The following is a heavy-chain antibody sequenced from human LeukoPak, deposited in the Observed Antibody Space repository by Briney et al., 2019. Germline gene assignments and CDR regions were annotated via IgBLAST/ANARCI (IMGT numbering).Heavy chain of an antibody. CDR3: ARYLGQKYYFDS. Sequence: PSGTLSLTCTVSGGSISSGNYYWSWIRQPAGKGLEWIGRIFSSGNTNYNPSLKSRVTISVDTSKNQFSLRLRSVTAADTAVYYCARYLGQKYYFDSWGQGTLVTVSS. J-gene: IGHJ4*02. CDR2: IFSSGNT. V-gene: IGHV4-61*02. CDR1: GGSISSGNYY.